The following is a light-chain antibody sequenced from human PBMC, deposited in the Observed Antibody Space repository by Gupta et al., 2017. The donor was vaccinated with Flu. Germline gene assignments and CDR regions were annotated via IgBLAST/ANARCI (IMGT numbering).Light chain of an antibody. CDR1: NIGRET. Sequence: GQTARITCGGNNIGRETVHGYQQKPGQAPVLVVGDDRDRPSGIPDRFSGSNSGDTATLTISRVEAGDEADYYCQMWDTSSDHWVFGGGTMLTVL. CDR3: QMWDTSSDHWV. CDR2: DDR. J-gene: IGLJ3*02. V-gene: IGLV3-21*02.